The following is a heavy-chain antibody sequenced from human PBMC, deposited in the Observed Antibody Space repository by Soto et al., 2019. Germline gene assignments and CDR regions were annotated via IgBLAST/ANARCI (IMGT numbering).Heavy chain of an antibody. CDR3: AREGNLGRWLQPLDF. V-gene: IGHV4-59*01. Sequence: PSETLSLTCPVSGDSISSSSWSWVRQPPGKGLEWIGNIHYNGNTKYNPSLKSRVTMSVDTSKNQFSLKLISVTAADTAKYFCAREGNLGRWLQPLDFWGQGTLVTVSS. CDR2: IHYNGNT. D-gene: IGHD5-12*01. CDR1: GDSISSSS. J-gene: IGHJ4*02.